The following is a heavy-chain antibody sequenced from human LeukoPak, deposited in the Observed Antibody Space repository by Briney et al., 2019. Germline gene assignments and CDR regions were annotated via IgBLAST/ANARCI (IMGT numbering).Heavy chain of an antibody. V-gene: IGHV1-69*06. J-gene: IGHJ5*02. Sequence: SVKVSCKASGGTFRSYAISWVRQAPGQGGEWMGGIIPIFGTANYTQKFQGRVTLTPHKSTRTAYMELSSLRSEDTAVYYCARENCSSTSCWFHPWGQGTLVTVSS. CDR2: IIPIFGTA. D-gene: IGHD2-2*01. CDR1: GGTFRSYA. CDR3: ARENCSSTSCWFHP.